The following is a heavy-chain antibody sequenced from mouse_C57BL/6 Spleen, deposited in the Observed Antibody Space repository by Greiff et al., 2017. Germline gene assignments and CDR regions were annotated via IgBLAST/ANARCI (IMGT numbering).Heavy chain of an antibody. D-gene: IGHD1-1*01. CDR1: GFNIKDYY. CDR3: ASPNYYGSSYGWYFDV. J-gene: IGHJ1*03. CDR2: IDPEDGET. Sequence: VQLQQSGAELVKPGASVKLSCTASGFNIKDYYMHWVKQRTEQGLEWIGRIDPEDGETKYAPKFQGKATITADTSSNTAYLQLSSLTSEDTAVYYCASPNYYGSSYGWYFDVWGTGTTVTVSS. V-gene: IGHV14-2*01.